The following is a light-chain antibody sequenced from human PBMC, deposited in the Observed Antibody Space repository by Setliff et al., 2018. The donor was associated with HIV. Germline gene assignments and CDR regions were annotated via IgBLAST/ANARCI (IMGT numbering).Light chain of an antibody. J-gene: IGLJ1*01. Sequence: ELTQPPSVSVAPGKTARITCGGNNIGSKSVHWYQQKPGQAPVLVIYYDSDRPSGIPERFSGSNSGNTATLTISRVEAGDEADYYCQVWDSSSDHSYVFGTGTKV. CDR3: QVWDSSSDHSYV. V-gene: IGLV3-21*04. CDR1: NIGSKS. CDR2: YDS.